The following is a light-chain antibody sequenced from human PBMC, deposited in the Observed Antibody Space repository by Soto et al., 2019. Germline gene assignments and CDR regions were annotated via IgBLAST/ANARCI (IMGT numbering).Light chain of an antibody. CDR1: QSTFSNY. Sequence: ETVLTQSPGTLSLSPGERASLSCRASQSTFSNYLAWFQKKPGQAPRLLIYETSNRATGVPDRFSGSGSGTDFTLTIIRLEPEDFAVYYCHQYGNSPWTLGQGTKVEI. V-gene: IGKV3-20*01. CDR2: ETS. J-gene: IGKJ1*01. CDR3: HQYGNSPWT.